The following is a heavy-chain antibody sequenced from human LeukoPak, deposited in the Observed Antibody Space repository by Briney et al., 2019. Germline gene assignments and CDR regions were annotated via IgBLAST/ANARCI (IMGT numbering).Heavy chain of an antibody. CDR3: ARAHSYGYADY. D-gene: IGHD5-18*01. CDR1: GYTLTGYY. CDR2: INPNSGGT. J-gene: IGHJ4*02. Sequence: GASVKVSCKASGYTLTGYYMHWVRQAPGQGLEWMGWINPNSGGTNYAQKFQGWVTMTRDTSISTAYMELSRLRSDDTAVYYCARAHSYGYADYWGQGTLVTVSS. V-gene: IGHV1-2*04.